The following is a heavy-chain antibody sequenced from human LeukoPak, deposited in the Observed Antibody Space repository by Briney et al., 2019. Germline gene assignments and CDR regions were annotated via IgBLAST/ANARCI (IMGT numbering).Heavy chain of an antibody. D-gene: IGHD4-23*01. V-gene: IGHV3-48*04. CDR2: ISSSSSTI. CDR3: AREMGQTTVVTTPFDY. CDR1: GFTFSSYS. Sequence: PGGSLRLSCAASGFTFSSYSMNWVRQAPGKGLEWVSYISSSSSTIYYADSVKGRFTISRDSAKNSLYLQMNSLRAEDTAVYYCAREMGQTTVVTTPFDYWGQGTLVTVSS. J-gene: IGHJ4*02.